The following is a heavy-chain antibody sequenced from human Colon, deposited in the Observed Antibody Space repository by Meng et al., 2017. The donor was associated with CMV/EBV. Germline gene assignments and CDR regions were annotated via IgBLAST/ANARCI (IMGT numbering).Heavy chain of an antibody. Sequence: ASVTVSCQASGYTFSTYSINWVRQAPGQGLEWMGWISAYNGDTYYAQKIQGRVNMATDTSTSTAYMELRSLTSDDTAVYFCARGLPSGPVGALDLWGQGTMVTVSS. J-gene: IGHJ3*01. CDR2: ISAYNGDT. D-gene: IGHD5-12*01. V-gene: IGHV1-18*01. CDR3: ARGLPSGPVGALDL. CDR1: GYTFSTYS.